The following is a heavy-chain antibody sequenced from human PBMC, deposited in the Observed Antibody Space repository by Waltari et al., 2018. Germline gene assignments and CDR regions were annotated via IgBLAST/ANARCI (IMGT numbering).Heavy chain of an antibody. D-gene: IGHD3-3*01. CDR2: IYYSGST. CDR1: GGSISSSSYY. J-gene: IGHJ4*02. CDR3: ARLHRFLEWTHPAYYFDY. Sequence: QLQLQESGPGLVKPSETLSLTCTVSGGSISSSSYYWGWIRQPPGKGLEWIGSIYYSGSTYYNPSLKSRVTRSVDTSKNQFSLKLSSVTAADTAVYYCARLHRFLEWTHPAYYFDYWGQGTLVTVSS. V-gene: IGHV4-39*01.